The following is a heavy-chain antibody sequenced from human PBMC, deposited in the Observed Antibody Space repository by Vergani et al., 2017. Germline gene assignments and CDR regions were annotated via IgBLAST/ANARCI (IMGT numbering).Heavy chain of an antibody. V-gene: IGHV4-38-2*01. CDR3: VRGAINYVVLTGYYIGLDS. CDR1: NSSINSNYY. J-gene: IGHJ4*02. CDR2: VSHSGRT. Sequence: QVQLQESGPGLVQPAETLSLTCVVSNSSINSNYYWGWIRQPPGKRLGWIGSVSHSGRTFSNPSLKRRVTISVDKSKKLISLILNSVTAADTAVYYCVRGAINYVVLTGYYIGLDSWGQGTLVTVSS. D-gene: IGHD3-9*01.